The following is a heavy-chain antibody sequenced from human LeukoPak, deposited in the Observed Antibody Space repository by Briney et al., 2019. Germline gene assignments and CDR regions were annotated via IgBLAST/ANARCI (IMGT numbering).Heavy chain of an antibody. V-gene: IGHV4-31*02. CDR3: AREAAGFYYYYYGMDV. CDR1: GFTFSSYA. Sequence: LRLSCAASGFTFSSYAMSWVRQHPGKGLEWIGYIYYSGSTYYNPSLKSRVTISVDTSKNQFSLKLSSVTAADTAVYYCAREAAGFYYYYYGMDVWGQGTTVTVSS. J-gene: IGHJ6*02. D-gene: IGHD6-13*01. CDR2: IYYSGST.